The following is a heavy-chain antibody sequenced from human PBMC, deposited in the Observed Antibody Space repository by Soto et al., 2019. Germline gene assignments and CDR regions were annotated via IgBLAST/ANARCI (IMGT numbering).Heavy chain of an antibody. J-gene: IGHJ4*02. CDR1: GFTFSTYA. Sequence: EVQLLESGGGLVPPGGSLRLSCAASGFTFSTYAMTWVRQAPGRGLEWVSTISGSGGSTDYADSVKGRFTISRDNSKNTLYLQMNSLRAEDTGIYYCVKVITGAVAGLWQDYWGQGTLVTVSS. V-gene: IGHV3-23*01. CDR2: ISGSGGST. D-gene: IGHD6-19*01. CDR3: VKVITGAVAGLWQDY.